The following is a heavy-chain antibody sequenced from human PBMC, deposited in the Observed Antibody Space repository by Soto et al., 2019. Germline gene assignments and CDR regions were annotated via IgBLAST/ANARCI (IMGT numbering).Heavy chain of an antibody. CDR2: ISGSGGST. V-gene: IGHV3-23*01. Sequence: GGSLRLSCAASGFTFSSYAMSWVRQAPGKGLEWVSAISGSGGSTYYADSVKGRFTISRDNSKNTLYLQMNSLRAEDTDVYYCAKDSAILKEDTDAFDIWGQGTMVTVSS. D-gene: IGHD2-15*01. CDR3: AKDSAILKEDTDAFDI. J-gene: IGHJ3*02. CDR1: GFTFSSYA.